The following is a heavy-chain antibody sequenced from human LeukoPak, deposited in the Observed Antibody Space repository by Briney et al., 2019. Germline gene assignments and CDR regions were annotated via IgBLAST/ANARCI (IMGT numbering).Heavy chain of an antibody. D-gene: IGHD3-16*01. CDR2: IIPIFGKA. CDR1: GGTFSSYG. V-gene: IGHV1-69*13. J-gene: IGHJ3*02. Sequence: SVKVSCKASGGTFSSYGISWVRQAPGQGLEWMGGIIPIFGKADYAQKSQGRVTITADESTGIVYMELSSLRSEDTAVYYCAREGGVGPTPAAFDIWGQGTMVTVSS. CDR3: AREGGVGPTPAAFDI.